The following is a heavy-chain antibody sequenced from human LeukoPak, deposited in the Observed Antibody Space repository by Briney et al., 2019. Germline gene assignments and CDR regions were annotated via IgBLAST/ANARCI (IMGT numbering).Heavy chain of an antibody. CDR1: GGSISSSSYY. J-gene: IGHJ4*02. D-gene: IGHD1-26*01. Sequence: SETLSLTCTVSGGSISSSSYYWGWIRQPPGKGLEWIGSIYYSGSTYYNPSLKSRVTISVDTSKNQFSLKLSSVTAADTAVYYSPRQERGRWELHYWGQGSLVTVSS. V-gene: IGHV4-39*01. CDR3: PRQERGRWELHY. CDR2: IYYSGST.